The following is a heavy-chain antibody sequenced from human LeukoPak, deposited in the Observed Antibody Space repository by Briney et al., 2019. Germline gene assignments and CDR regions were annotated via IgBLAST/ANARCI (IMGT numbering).Heavy chain of an antibody. CDR2: INKDGGEK. Sequence: AGGSLRLSCAASGFTFSSYWMSWVRQAPGKGLEWVANINKDGGEKYYVDSVKGRFTISRDNAKNSLYLQMNSLRADDTAVYYSVKDSPPRYSGSPPAYWGQGTLVTVSS. CDR3: VKDSPPRYSGSPPAY. D-gene: IGHD1-26*01. J-gene: IGHJ4*02. CDR1: GFTFSSYW. V-gene: IGHV3-7*03.